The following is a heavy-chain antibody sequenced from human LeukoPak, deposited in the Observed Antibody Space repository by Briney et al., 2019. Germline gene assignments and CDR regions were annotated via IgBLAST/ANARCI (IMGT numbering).Heavy chain of an antibody. CDR1: GFNFSNFA. V-gene: IGHV3-30*04. J-gene: IGHJ6*03. Sequence: PGGSLGLSCAASGFNFSNFAMHWVRQAPGKGLEWVAVVSGNGRSKFSANSVKGRFTISRDNSKSTLFLQMNSLRGEDTAVYYCARELSVAYMDVWGKGTTVTVSS. CDR3: ARELSVAYMDV. CDR2: VSGNGRSK.